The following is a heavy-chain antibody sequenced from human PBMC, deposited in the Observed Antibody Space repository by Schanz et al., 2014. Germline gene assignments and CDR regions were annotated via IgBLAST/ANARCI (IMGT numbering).Heavy chain of an antibody. CDR1: GFTFSGFC. Sequence: EVQLVESGGDLVQPGGSLRLSCAASGFTFSGFCMTWVRQAPGKGLEWVSSFNDGGVNKYYADSVKGRFTISSDNSKSTLYLQMSSLRAEDTAVYYCAKSQGSSFDSWGQGTLVTVSS. CDR2: FNDGGVNK. V-gene: IGHV3-23*04. CDR3: AKSQGSSFDS. D-gene: IGHD6-13*01. J-gene: IGHJ4*02.